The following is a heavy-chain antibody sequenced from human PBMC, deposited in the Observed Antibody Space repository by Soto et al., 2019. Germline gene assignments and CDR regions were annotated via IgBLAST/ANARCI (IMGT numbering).Heavy chain of an antibody. CDR3: ARDRGLRFLEWSTPDFDY. J-gene: IGHJ4*02. V-gene: IGHV1-18*01. D-gene: IGHD3-3*01. CDR2: ISAYNGNT. CDR1: GYTFTSYG. Sequence: ASVKVSCKASGYTFTSYGISWVRQAPGQGLEWMGWISAYNGNTNYAQKLQGRVTMTTDTSTSTAYMELRSLRSDDTAVYYCARDRGLRFLEWSTPDFDYWGQGTLVTVSS.